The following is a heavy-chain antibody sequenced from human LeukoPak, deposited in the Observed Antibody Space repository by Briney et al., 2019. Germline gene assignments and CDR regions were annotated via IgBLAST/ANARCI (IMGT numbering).Heavy chain of an antibody. CDR1: GFTVSSNY. D-gene: IGHD3-10*01. CDR3: ARAPRVRFGELNRPFDY. J-gene: IGHJ4*02. Sequence: GGSLRLSCAASGFTVSSNYMSWVRQAPGKGLEWVSVIYSGGSTYYADSVKGRFTISRDNSKNTLYLQMNSLRAEDTAEYYCARAPRVRFGELNRPFDYWGQGTLVTVPS. CDR2: IYSGGST. V-gene: IGHV3-53*01.